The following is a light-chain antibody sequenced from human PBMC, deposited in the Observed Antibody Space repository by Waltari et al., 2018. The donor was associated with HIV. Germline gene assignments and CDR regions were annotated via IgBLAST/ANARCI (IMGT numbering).Light chain of an antibody. V-gene: IGLV2-11*01. J-gene: IGLJ2*01. CDR1: SSDVGTYNY. CDR2: DVT. CDR3: CSYAGSYTLV. Sequence: QSALTQPRSVSGSPGQSVTISCPGTSSDVGTYNYVSWYQQHPGKAPKLMIYDVTKRPSGVPDRFSGSKSANTASLTISGLQAEDEADYYCCSYAGSYTLVFGGGTKLTVL.